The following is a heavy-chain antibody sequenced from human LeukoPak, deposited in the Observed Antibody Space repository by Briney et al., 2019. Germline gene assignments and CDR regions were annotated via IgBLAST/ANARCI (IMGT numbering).Heavy chain of an antibody. J-gene: IGHJ4*02. CDR3: ARLRGYSYGYGVEY. D-gene: IGHD5-18*01. CDR1: GFTFSSYG. Sequence: GGSLRLSCAASGFTFSSYGMSWVRQAPGKGLEWASAISGSGGSTYYADSVKGRFTISRDNSKNTLYLQMNSLRAEDTAVYYCARLRGYSYGYGVEYWGQGTLVTVSS. V-gene: IGHV3-23*01. CDR2: ISGSGGST.